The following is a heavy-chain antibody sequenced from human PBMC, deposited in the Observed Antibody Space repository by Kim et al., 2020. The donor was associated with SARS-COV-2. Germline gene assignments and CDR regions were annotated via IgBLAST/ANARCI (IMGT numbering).Heavy chain of an antibody. CDR2: INLSGST. J-gene: IGHJ6*02. V-gene: IGHV4-34*01. Sequence: SETLSLTCAVYGGSFSGYYWSWIRQPPGKGLEWIGEINLSGSTNYNPSLKSRVTISVDTSKNQFSLKLSSVTAADTAVYYCARGRGGTTVVTLGLGYYYYYGMDVWGQGTTVTVSS. D-gene: IGHD4-17*01. CDR3: ARGRGGTTVVTLGLGYYYYYGMDV. CDR1: GGSFSGYY.